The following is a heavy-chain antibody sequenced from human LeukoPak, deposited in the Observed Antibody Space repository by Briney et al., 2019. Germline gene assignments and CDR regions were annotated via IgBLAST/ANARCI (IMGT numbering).Heavy chain of an antibody. V-gene: IGHV1-24*01. D-gene: IGHD6-19*01. CDR2: VDPEDGET. CDR1: VYTLTELA. J-gene: IGHJ4*02. Sequence: ASVKVSCKVSVYTLTELAMHWVRQAPGKGLEWMGGVDPEDGETIYAQKSHGRVTMTEDTSTDTPYMELSSLRSEATAVSYCANGGYSSGWNYFASWGRGPLVLVSS. CDR3: ANGGYSSGWNYFAS.